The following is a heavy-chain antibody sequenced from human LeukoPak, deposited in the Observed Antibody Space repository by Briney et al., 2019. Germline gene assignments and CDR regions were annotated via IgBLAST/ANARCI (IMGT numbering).Heavy chain of an antibody. J-gene: IGHJ5*02. CDR3: ARGPIPYYDFWSGYPRFDP. Sequence: ASVKVSCKASGYTFTSYYMHWVRQAPGQGLEWMGIINPSGGSTSYAQRFQGRVTMTRDTSTGTAYMELSSLRSEDTAVYYCARGPIPYYDFWSGYPRFDPWGQGTLVTVSS. D-gene: IGHD3-3*01. V-gene: IGHV1-46*01. CDR2: INPSGGST. CDR1: GYTFTSYY.